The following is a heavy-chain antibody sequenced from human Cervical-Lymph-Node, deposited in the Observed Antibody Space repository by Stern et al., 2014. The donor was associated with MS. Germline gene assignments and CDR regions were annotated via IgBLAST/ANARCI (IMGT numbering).Heavy chain of an antibody. CDR2: IYPDDYDT. CDR1: GYNFASYW. CDR3: ARKGTYGLDF. V-gene: IGHV5-51*01. D-gene: IGHD3-10*01. Sequence: VQLVQSGAEVKKPGESLKISCKGSGYNFASYWLGWVRQVPGKGLEWMGIIYPDDYDTRYTPSFQGQVTMSADKSITTAFLQWSSLKASDTAFYFCARKGTYGLDFWGQGALVTVSS. J-gene: IGHJ4*02.